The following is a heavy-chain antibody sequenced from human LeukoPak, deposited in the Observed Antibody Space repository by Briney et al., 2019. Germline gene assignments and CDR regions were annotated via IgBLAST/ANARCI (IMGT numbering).Heavy chain of an antibody. CDR1: GGSISSYY. CDR3: ARVGTSWGTYNWFDP. CDR2: IYYSGST. D-gene: IGHD2-2*01. Sequence: SETLSLTCTVSGGSISSYYWSWIRQPPGKGLEWIGYIYYSGSTNYNPPLKSRVTISVDTSKNQFSLKLSSVTAADTAVYYCARVGTSWGTYNWFDPWGQGTLVTVSS. J-gene: IGHJ5*02. V-gene: IGHV4-59*01.